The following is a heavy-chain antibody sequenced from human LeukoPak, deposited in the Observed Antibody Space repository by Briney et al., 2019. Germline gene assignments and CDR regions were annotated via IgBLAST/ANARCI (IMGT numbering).Heavy chain of an antibody. Sequence: PSETLSLTCTVSGGSISSSSYYWSWIRQPPGKGLEWIGYIYYSGSTNYNPSLKSRVTISVDTSKNQFSLKLSSVTAADTAVYYCARDAGGLYGGPYYYYYGMDVWGQGTTVTVSS. J-gene: IGHJ6*02. V-gene: IGHV4-61*01. CDR2: IYYSGST. CDR1: GGSISSSSYY. D-gene: IGHD4/OR15-4a*01. CDR3: ARDAGGLYGGPYYYYYGMDV.